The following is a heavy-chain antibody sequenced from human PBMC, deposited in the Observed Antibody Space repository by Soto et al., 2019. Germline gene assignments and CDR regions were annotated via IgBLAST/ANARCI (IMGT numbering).Heavy chain of an antibody. CDR1: GFTFSSYA. Sequence: QVQLVESGGGVVQPGRYLRLSCAASGFTFSSYAMHWVRQAPGKGLEWVAVISYDGSNKYYADSVKGRFTISRDNSKNTLYLQMNSLRAEDTAVYYCARGGRYNWNYQRRYFDYWGQGTLVTDSS. CDR3: ARGGRYNWNYQRRYFDY. V-gene: IGHV3-30-3*01. D-gene: IGHD1-7*01. CDR2: ISYDGSNK. J-gene: IGHJ4*02.